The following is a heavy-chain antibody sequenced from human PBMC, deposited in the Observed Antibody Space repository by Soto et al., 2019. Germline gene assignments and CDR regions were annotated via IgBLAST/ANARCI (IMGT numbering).Heavy chain of an antibody. J-gene: IGHJ6*02. V-gene: IGHV3-13*01. CDR1: GFTFSSYD. CDR2: IGTAGDT. CDR3: ARDRRYYDSSGYPDDYYYGMDV. D-gene: IGHD3-22*01. Sequence: PGGSLRLSCAASGFTFSSYDMHWVRQATGKGLEWVSAIGTAGDTYYPGSVKGRFTISRENAKNSLYLQMNSLRAGDTAVYYCARDRRYYDSSGYPDDYYYGMDVWGQGTTVTVSS.